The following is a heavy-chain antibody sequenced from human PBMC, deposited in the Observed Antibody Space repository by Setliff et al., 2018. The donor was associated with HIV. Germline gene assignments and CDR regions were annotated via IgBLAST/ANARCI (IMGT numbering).Heavy chain of an antibody. CDR2: IYSGGST. J-gene: IGHJ6*03. CDR1: GFSVSSSY. V-gene: IGHV3-66*02. Sequence: GESLKISCAASGFSVSSSYMGWVRQAPGKGLAYVSVIYSGGSTYYADSVKGRFTISRDNSKNTLYLQMNSLRAEDTAVYYCARVVPAAIDYYYYYMDVWGKGTTVTVS. D-gene: IGHD2-2*02. CDR3: ARVVPAAIDYYYYYMDV.